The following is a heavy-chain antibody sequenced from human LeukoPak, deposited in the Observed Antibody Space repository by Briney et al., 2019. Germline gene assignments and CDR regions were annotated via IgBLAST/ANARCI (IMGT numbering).Heavy chain of an antibody. CDR3: ARGANSPFY. CDR1: GGSFSGYY. CDR2: INHSGST. D-gene: IGHD2-21*01. V-gene: IGHV4-34*01. Sequence: PSDTLSLTCAVYGGSFSGYYWSWIRQPPGKGLEWIGEINHSGSTNYNPSLKSRVTISVDTSKNQFSLKLSSVTAADTAVYYCARGANSPFYWGQGNLVTVSS. J-gene: IGHJ4*02.